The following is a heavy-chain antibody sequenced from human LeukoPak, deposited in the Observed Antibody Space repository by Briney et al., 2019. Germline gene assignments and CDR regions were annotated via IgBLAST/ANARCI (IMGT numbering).Heavy chain of an antibody. V-gene: IGHV1-2*02. CDR2: INPNSGGT. J-gene: IGHJ4*02. D-gene: IGHD3-22*01. CDR3: ARAALDYYDSSGYLDY. Sequence: ASVKVSCKASGYTFIAYYMHWVRQAPGQGLEWMGWINPNSGGTNYAQKFQGRVTMTRDTSISTAYMELSRLRSDDTAVYYCARAALDYYDSSGYLDYWGQGTLVTVSS. CDR1: GYTFIAYY.